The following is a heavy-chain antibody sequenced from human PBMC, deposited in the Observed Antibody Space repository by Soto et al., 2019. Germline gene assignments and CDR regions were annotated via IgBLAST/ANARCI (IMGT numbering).Heavy chain of an antibody. Sequence: ASVKVSCKASGYTFTCYYMHWVRQAPGQGLEWMGWINPNSGGTNYAQKFQGWVTMTRDTSISTAYMELSRLRSDDTAVYYCARGEGILLYYYGMDVWGQGTTVTVSS. CDR2: INPNSGGT. D-gene: IGHD3-10*01. CDR1: GYTFTCYY. V-gene: IGHV1-2*04. J-gene: IGHJ6*02. CDR3: ARGEGILLYYYGMDV.